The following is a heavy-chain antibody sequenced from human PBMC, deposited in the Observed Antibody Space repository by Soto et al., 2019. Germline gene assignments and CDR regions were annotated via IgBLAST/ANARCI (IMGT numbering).Heavy chain of an antibody. CDR2: ISSSSSTI. D-gene: IGHD3-22*01. CDR1: GFTFSSYS. CDR3: ARKKALRYYYDSSGYFSFDY. V-gene: IGHV3-48*02. Sequence: PGGSLRLSCAASGFTFSSYSMNWVRQAPGKGLEWVSYISSSSSTIYYADSVKGRFTISRNNAKNSLYLQMNSLRDEDTAVYYCARKKALRYYYDSSGYFSFDYWGQGTLVTVSS. J-gene: IGHJ4*02.